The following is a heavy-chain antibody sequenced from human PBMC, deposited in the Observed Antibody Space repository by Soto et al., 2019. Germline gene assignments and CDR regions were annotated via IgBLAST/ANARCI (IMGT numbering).Heavy chain of an antibody. D-gene: IGHD3-3*01. CDR2: ISGSHGST. Sequence: GGSLRLSCAASGFTFSNYAMNWVRQAPEKGLEWVSSISGSHGSTYYADSVKGRFTISRDDSKNTLYLQMNSLRAEDTAVYYCARDQDGKTGVVNTWFDPWGQGTLVTVSS. V-gene: IGHV3-23*01. CDR3: ARDQDGKTGVVNTWFDP. CDR1: GFTFSNYA. J-gene: IGHJ5*02.